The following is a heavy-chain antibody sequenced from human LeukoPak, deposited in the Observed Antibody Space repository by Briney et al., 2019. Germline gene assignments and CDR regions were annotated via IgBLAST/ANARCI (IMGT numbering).Heavy chain of an antibody. CDR1: GFTFDDYG. V-gene: IGHV3-20*04. CDR3: ARTGIAAAGPFDY. J-gene: IGHJ4*02. Sequence: RTGGSLRLSCAASGFTFDDYGMSWVRHAPGKGLEWVSGVNWNGGSTGYADSVKGRFTISRDNAKNSLYLQMNSLRAEDTALYYCARTGIAAAGPFDYWGQGTLVTVSS. CDR2: VNWNGGST. D-gene: IGHD6-13*01.